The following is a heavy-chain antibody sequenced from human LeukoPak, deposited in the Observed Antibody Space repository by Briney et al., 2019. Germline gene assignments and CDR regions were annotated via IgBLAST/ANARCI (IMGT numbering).Heavy chain of an antibody. CDR3: AKFLLFDYYYYMDV. CDR2: ISGSGGST. CDR1: GFTFSSYA. Sequence: PGGSLRLSCAASGFTFSSYAMSWVRQAPGKGLEWVSAISGSGGSTYYADSVKGRFTISRDNSKNTLYLQMNSLRAEDTAVYYCAKFLLFDYYYYMDVWGKGTTVTVSS. D-gene: IGHD2-15*01. V-gene: IGHV3-23*01. J-gene: IGHJ6*03.